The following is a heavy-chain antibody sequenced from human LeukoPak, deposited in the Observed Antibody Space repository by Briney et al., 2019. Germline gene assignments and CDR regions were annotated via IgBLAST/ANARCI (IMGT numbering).Heavy chain of an antibody. J-gene: IGHJ4*02. CDR3: AIGLRSDY. D-gene: IGHD3-16*02. CDR1: GYMYSNYD. V-gene: IGHV1-8*01. CDR2: MNPNSGRR. Sequence: ASVKVSCKASGYMYSNYDINWVRQAPGHGLEGMGWMNPNSGRRVYAQKFQGRVTMTRNSSINTAYMELTSLRSDDRAVYYCAIGLRSDYWGQGTLVTVSS.